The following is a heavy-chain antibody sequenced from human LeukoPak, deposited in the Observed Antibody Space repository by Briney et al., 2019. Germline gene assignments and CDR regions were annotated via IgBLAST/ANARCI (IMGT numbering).Heavy chain of an antibody. CDR2: ISYDGSNK. CDR3: ARAPRNWGFDY. Sequence: PGGSLRLSCAASGFTFSSYAMHWVRQAPGKGLEWVAVISYDGSNKYYADSVKGRFTISRDNSKSTLYLQMNSLRAEDTAVYYCARAPRNWGFDYWGQGTLVTVSS. J-gene: IGHJ4*02. V-gene: IGHV3-30-3*01. CDR1: GFTFSSYA. D-gene: IGHD7-27*01.